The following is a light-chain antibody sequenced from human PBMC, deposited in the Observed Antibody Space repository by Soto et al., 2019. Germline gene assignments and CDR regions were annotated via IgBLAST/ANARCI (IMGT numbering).Light chain of an antibody. CDR2: DAS. J-gene: IGKJ2*01. CDR3: QQYNTWPPYT. Sequence: EIVMTQSPATLSVSPGERATLSCRASQSVSSNLAWYQQKPGQAPRLVIYDASTRATGIPARFSGSGSGTEFTLTISSLQSEDFALYYCQQYNTWPPYTFGPGTKVDIK. CDR1: QSVSSN. V-gene: IGKV3-15*01.